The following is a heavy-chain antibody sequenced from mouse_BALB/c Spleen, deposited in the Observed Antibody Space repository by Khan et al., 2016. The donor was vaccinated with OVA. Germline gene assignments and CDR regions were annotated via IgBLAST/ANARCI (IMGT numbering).Heavy chain of an antibody. J-gene: IGHJ2*01. V-gene: IGHV3-2*02. Sequence: EVQLQESGPGLVKPSQSLSLTCTVTGYSITSDYAWNWIRQFPGNKLEWMGYISYSGRTSYTPSLKSRISITRDTSKNQFFLQLNSVTTDDTATYYCARSVTITTVVATDFDYWGQGTTLTVSS. CDR2: ISYSGRT. CDR1: GYSITSDYA. D-gene: IGHD1-1*01. CDR3: ARSVTITTVVATDFDY.